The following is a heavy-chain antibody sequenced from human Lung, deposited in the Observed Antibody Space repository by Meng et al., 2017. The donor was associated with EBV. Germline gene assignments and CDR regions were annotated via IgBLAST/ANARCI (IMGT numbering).Heavy chain of an antibody. CDR2: ISSSSSYI. CDR1: GFTFSSYS. CDR3: ATIYSDYFGYFDP. J-gene: IGHJ5*02. V-gene: IGHV3-21*04. Sequence: EVQLVESGXXXXXRXXLXXLSCAASGFTFSSYSMNWVRQAPGKGLEWVSSISSSSSYIYYADSVKGRFTISRDNAKNSLYLQMNSLRSDDTAVYYCATIYSDYFGYFDPWGQGTLVTVSS. D-gene: IGHD4-11*01.